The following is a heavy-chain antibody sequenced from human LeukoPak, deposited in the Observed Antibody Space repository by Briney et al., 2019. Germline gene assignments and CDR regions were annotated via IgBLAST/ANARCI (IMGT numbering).Heavy chain of an antibody. CDR1: GFNFGSYS. J-gene: IGHJ4*02. D-gene: IGHD3-10*01. CDR2: ISADSATT. CDR3: AKEWHYYGSGSYFYFDY. V-gene: IGHV3-23*01. Sequence: GGSLRLSCAASGFNFGSYSMTWVRQAPGKGLEWVSVISADSATTFYADSVKGRFTISRDNSKNTLYLRMNSLRAEDTAVYYCAKEWHYYGSGSYFYFDYWGQGTLVTVSS.